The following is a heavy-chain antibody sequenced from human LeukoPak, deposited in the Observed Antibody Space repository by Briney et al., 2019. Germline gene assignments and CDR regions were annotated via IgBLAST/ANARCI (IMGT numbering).Heavy chain of an antibody. CDR1: GFTFEKHL. V-gene: IGHV3-23*01. D-gene: IGHD4-17*01. Sequence: GGSLRLSCAASGFTFEKHLMNWVRQAPGKGLEWVSAISGSGGSTYYADSVKGRFTISRDNSKNTLYLQMNSLRAEDTAVYYCAKTPNRDYGDYFALSVWGQGTLVTVSS. CDR3: AKTPNRDYGDYFALSV. CDR2: ISGSGGST. J-gene: IGHJ4*02.